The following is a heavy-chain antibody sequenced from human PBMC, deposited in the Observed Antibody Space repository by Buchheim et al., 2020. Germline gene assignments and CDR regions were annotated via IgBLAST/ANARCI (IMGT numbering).Heavy chain of an antibody. V-gene: IGHV3-48*03. CDR2: ISTTGTTR. D-gene: IGHD3-16*01. CDR3: ARGNLGGHPPYYFDY. CDR1: GFTFSSYE. Sequence: EGQLVESGGGLVQPGGSLRLSCATSGFTFSSYEMNWVRQAPGKGLEWVSHISTTGTTRYNADSVKGRFTISRDNAKNSLYLQLNSLRAEDTAVYYCARGNLGGHPPYYFDYWGQGTL. J-gene: IGHJ4*02.